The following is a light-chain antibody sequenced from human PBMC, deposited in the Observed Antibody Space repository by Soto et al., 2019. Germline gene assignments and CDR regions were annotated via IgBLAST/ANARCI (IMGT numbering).Light chain of an antibody. V-gene: IGKV3-20*01. J-gene: IGKJ2*01. CDR1: QSLSGNY. Sequence: EIVLTQSPGTLSLSPGERATLSCRASQSLSGNYLAWYQQKPGQAPRLLIFGVSSRATGIPDRFSGSGSGTEFTLTISRLEPDDSAVYYCQQYHDSPMNTFGQGTKLQIK. CDR2: GVS. CDR3: QQYHDSPMNT.